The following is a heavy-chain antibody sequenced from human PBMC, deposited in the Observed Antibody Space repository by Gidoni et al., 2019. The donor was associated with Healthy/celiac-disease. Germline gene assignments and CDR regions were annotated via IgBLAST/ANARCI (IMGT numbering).Heavy chain of an antibody. V-gene: IGHV3-30*18. CDR1: GFPFSSYG. J-gene: IGHJ5*02. CDR2: ISYDGSNK. D-gene: IGHD6-6*01. CDR3: AKPAGYSSSYWFDP. Sequence: QVQLVESGGGVVQPGRSLRPYCAASGFPFSSYGMHWVRQAPGKGLEWVAVISYDGSNKYYADSVKGRFTISRDNSKNTLYLQMNSLRAEDTAVYYCAKPAGYSSSYWFDPWGQGTLVTVSS.